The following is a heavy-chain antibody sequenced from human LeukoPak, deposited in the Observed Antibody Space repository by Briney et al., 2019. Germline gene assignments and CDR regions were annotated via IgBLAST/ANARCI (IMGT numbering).Heavy chain of an antibody. CDR3: AKDADFNYDSSGYYRDSSFDY. Sequence: GGSLRLSCAASGFSFSTHSVNWVPQAPGEGLEWVSAISSSGGITSYADSVEGRFTISRDNSKNTLYLQMNSLRAEDTAVYYCAKDADFNYDSSGYYRDSSFDYWGQGTLVTVSS. CDR1: GFSFSTHS. CDR2: ISSSGGIT. D-gene: IGHD3-22*01. J-gene: IGHJ4*02. V-gene: IGHV3-23*01.